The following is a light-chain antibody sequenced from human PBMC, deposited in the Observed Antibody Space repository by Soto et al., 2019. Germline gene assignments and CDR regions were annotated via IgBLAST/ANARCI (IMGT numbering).Light chain of an antibody. CDR3: PSYDSGLSGAV. CDR1: SSNIGAGYD. V-gene: IGLV1-40*01. J-gene: IGLJ3*02. CDR2: GNS. Sequence: HSVLTQPPSVSGAPGQRVTISCTGSSSNIGAGYDVHWYQQLPGTAPKLLISGNSNRPSGVPDRFSGSKSGTSASLAITGLQAEDEAGSYCPSYDSGLSGAVFGGGTELTVL.